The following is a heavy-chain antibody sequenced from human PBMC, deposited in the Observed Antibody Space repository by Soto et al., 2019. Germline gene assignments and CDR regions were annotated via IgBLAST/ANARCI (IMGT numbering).Heavy chain of an antibody. J-gene: IGHJ3*02. D-gene: IGHD2-2*01. CDR2: VYYDGHNK. Sequence: GGSLRLSCAASGFTFSMYGMHWVRQAPGKGLEWMATVYYDGHNKYYADSVRGRFTISRDNSKNMVYLQMNSLRAEDTAVYYCARDPPSTLGYSDIWGRGTMVTVSS. CDR3: ARDPPSTLGYSDI. V-gene: IGHV3-33*01. CDR1: GFTFSMYG.